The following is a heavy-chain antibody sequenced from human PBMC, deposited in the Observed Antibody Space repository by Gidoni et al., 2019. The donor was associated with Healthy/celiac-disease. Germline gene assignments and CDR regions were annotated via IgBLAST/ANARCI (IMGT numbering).Heavy chain of an antibody. Sequence: QVQLQQWGAGLLKPSETLSLTCAVYGGSFSGYYWSWIRQPPGKGLEWIGEINHSGSTNYNPSLKSRVTISVDTSKNQFSLKLSSVTAADTAVYYCARGGTMIVVVKYYFDYWGQGTLVTVSS. CDR3: ARGGTMIVVVKYYFDY. CDR1: GGSFSGYY. CDR2: INHSGST. V-gene: IGHV4-34*01. D-gene: IGHD3-22*01. J-gene: IGHJ4*02.